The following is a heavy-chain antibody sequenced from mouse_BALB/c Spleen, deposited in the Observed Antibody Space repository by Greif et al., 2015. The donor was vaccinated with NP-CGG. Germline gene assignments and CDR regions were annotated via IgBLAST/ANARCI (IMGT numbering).Heavy chain of an antibody. J-gene: IGHJ2*01. CDR1: GYTFTSYW. D-gene: IGHD1-1*01. CDR2: INPSTGYT. Sequence: VQLQQSGAELAKPGASVKMSCKASGYTFTSYWMHWVKQRPGQGLEWIGYINPSTGYTEYNQKFKDKATLTADKSSSTAYMQLSSLTSEDSAVYYCARKGTTVVDYFDCWGQGTTLTVSS. CDR3: ARKGTTVVDYFDC. V-gene: IGHV1-7*01.